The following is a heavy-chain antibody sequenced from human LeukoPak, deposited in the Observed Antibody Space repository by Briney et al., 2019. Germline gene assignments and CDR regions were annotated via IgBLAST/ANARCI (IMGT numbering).Heavy chain of an antibody. Sequence: GESLRISFEASGYTFTAYWIGWVRPMPGEGLEWVGVIFPGDSNTRYMPPFQGQVTISADKSISTAYLQWSSLKASDTAMYYCAREAFGSGEVWGQGTLVTVSS. CDR1: GYTFTAYW. CDR3: AREAFGSGEV. D-gene: IGHD3-10*01. CDR2: IFPGDSNT. V-gene: IGHV5-51*01. J-gene: IGHJ4*02.